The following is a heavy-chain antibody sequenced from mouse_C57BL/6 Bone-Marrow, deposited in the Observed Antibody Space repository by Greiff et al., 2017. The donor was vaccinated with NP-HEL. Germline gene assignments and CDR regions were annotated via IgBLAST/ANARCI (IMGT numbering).Heavy chain of an antibody. D-gene: IGHD1-1*01. CDR1: GYAFSSSW. V-gene: IGHV1-82*01. CDR2: IYPGDGDT. J-gene: IGHJ1*03. Sequence: VKLQQSGPELVKPGASVKISCKASGYAFSSSWMNWVKQRPGKGLEWIGRIYPGDGDTNYNGKFKGKATLTADKSSSTAYMQLSSLTSEDSAVYSGARAPRCGSSYWYFDVWGTGTTVTVSA. CDR3: ARAPRCGSSYWYFDV.